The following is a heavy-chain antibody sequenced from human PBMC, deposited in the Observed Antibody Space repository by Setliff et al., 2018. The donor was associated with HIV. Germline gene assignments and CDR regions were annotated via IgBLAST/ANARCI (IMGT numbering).Heavy chain of an antibody. D-gene: IGHD4-17*01. CDR1: GPSINIHY. Sequence: PSETLSLTCTVSGPSINIHYWSWIRQSPGKAFEWIGYIYSTGSTNYNPSLQSRVTISMVASRYQFSLKVTSVTAADTAVYYCAKGAGFYGDYTFDYWGQGHLVTVSS. J-gene: IGHJ4*02. CDR3: AKGAGFYGDYTFDY. CDR2: IYSTGST. V-gene: IGHV4-59*11.